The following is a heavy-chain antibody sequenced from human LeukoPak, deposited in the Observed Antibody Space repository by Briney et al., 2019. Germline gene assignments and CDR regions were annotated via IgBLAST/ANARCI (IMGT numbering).Heavy chain of an antibody. V-gene: IGHV4-59*01. J-gene: IGHJ3*02. D-gene: IGHD5-24*01. CDR3: AREPGRWLQSPAFDI. Sequence: SETLSLTCTVSGGSISSYYWSWIRQPPGKGLEWIGYIYYSGSTNYNPSLKSRVTISVDTSKNQFSLKLSSVTAADTAVYYCAREPGRWLQSPAFDIWGQGTMVTVSS. CDR2: IYYSGST. CDR1: GGSISSYY.